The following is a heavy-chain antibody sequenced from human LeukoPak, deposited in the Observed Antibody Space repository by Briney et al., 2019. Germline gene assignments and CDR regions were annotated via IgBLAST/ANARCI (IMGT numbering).Heavy chain of an antibody. CDR1: GGSFSGYY. CDR2: INHSRST. J-gene: IGHJ6*03. D-gene: IGHD1-7*01. Sequence: PSETLSLTCAVYGGSFSGYYWSWIRQPPGKGLEWIGEINHSRSTNYHPSLKSRVTVSVDTSKNQFSLKVSSVTAADTAVYYCERGSKLRSRYYYYYYYMDVWGKGTTVSVSS. V-gene: IGHV4-34*01. CDR3: ERGSKLRSRYYYYYYYMDV.